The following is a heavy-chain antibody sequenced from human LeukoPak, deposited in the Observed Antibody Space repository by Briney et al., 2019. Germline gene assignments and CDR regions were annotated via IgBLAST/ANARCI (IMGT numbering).Heavy chain of an antibody. V-gene: IGHV4-31*03. J-gene: IGHJ4*02. CDR1: GGSISSGGYY. Sequence: PSETLSLTCTVSGGSISSGGYYWSWIRQHPGKGLEWIGYIYYSGSTYYNPSLKSRVTISVDTSKNQFSLKLSSVTAADTAVYYCATAKDGSSWTGTYFDYWGQGTLVTVSS. CDR3: ATAKDGSSWTGTYFDY. CDR2: IYYSGST. D-gene: IGHD6-13*01.